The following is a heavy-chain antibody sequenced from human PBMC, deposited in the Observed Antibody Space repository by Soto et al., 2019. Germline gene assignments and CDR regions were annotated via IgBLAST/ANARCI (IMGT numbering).Heavy chain of an antibody. D-gene: IGHD3-3*01. CDR2: INHSGST. V-gene: IGHV4-34*01. CDR1: GGSFSGYY. Sequence: SETLSLTCAVYGGSFSGYYWSWIRQPPGKGLEWIGDINHSGSTNYSPSLKSRVTISIGTSKNQFSLKLSSVTAADTAVYYCAGASPYTIFGVGPSTYYYDYWGQGTLVTVSS. J-gene: IGHJ4*02. CDR3: AGASPYTIFGVGPSTYYYDY.